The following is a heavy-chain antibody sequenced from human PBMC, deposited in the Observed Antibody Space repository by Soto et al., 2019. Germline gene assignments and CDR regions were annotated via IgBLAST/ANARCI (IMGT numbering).Heavy chain of an antibody. CDR2: IYYSGST. CDR3: ARARAKYYYYYMDV. V-gene: IGHV4-59*01. CDR1: GGSISSYY. J-gene: IGHJ6*03. Sequence: PSETLSLTCTVSGGSISSYYWSWIRQPPGKGLEWIGYIYYSGSTNYNPSLKSRVTISVDTSKNQFSLKLSSVTAADTAVYYCARARAKYYYYYMDVWGKGTTVTVSS.